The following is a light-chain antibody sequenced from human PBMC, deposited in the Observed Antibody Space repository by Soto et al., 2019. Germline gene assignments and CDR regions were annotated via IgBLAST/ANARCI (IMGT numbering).Light chain of an antibody. V-gene: IGLV6-57*03. Sequence: NFMLTQPHSVSESPGQTVTISCTRNSGSIATSYVQWYQQRPDSAPTTIIYDDNQRPSGVPVRFSGSIDSSSNSASLTISGLKTEDEADYYCQSYGSGNGVFGGGTKVTVL. CDR2: DDN. J-gene: IGLJ3*02. CDR3: QSYGSGNGV. CDR1: SGSIATSY.